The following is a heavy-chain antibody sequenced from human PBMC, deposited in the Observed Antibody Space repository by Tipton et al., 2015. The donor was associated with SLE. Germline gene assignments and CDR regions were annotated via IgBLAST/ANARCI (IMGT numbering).Heavy chain of an antibody. Sequence: LRLSCTVSGGSISSGGYYWNWIRQTAGKGLEWIGRFYISGSTNYNPALNSRVTISVDASKNQFSLEVNSVSAADTGVYYCACDSNASSEYYYFRGPDFRGQGTLVTVSS. D-gene: IGHD3-22*01. V-gene: IGHV4-61*02. J-gene: IGHJ4*02. CDR3: ACDSNASSEYYYFRGPDF. CDR1: GGSISSGGYY. CDR2: FYISGST.